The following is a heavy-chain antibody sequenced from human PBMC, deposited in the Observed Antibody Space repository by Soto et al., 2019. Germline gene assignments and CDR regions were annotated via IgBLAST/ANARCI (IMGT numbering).Heavy chain of an antibody. J-gene: IGHJ3*02. D-gene: IGHD3-10*01. CDR3: AREGIGVATLILGGIARGFDI. V-gene: IGHV1-18*01. CDR1: GYAFINYG. Sequence: QVQLVQSGPEVKKPGASVKVSCKTSGYAFINYGLSWVRQAPGQGLAWMGWISPDAGPTNYAQKSQGSVAMTTDTTTSPAYMEFRSLRPDDPSFYYCAREGIGVATLILGGIARGFDISGQGPMVSVAS. CDR2: ISPDAGPT.